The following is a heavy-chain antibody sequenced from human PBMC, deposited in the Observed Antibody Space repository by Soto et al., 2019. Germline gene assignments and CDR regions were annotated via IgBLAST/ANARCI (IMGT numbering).Heavy chain of an antibody. Sequence: GGSLRLSCAASEFNVNSDYMNWVRQTPGKGLEWVASIYSGETTYYADSVRGRFTISSDKSKNTLYFQLSSLRIEDTAVYYCTRDGRGLGRLSLFEYWGQGALVTVSS. V-gene: IGHV3-53*01. D-gene: IGHD2-21*02. CDR3: TRDGRGLGRLSLFEY. J-gene: IGHJ4*02. CDR1: EFNVNSDY. CDR2: IYSGETT.